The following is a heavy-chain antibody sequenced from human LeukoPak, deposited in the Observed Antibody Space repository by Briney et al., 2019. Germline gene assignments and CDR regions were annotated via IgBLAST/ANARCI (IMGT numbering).Heavy chain of an antibody. Sequence: GGSLRLSCAPSGFTFSSYAIRWVRRAPGKGLEWVSAISGSGGSTYYADSVKGRFTISRDNSKNTLYLQMNSLRAEDTAVYYCAKEGTFLAATFDYWGQGTLVTVSS. J-gene: IGHJ4*02. V-gene: IGHV3-23*01. D-gene: IGHD1-1*01. CDR2: ISGSGGST. CDR1: GFTFSSYA. CDR3: AKEGTFLAATFDY.